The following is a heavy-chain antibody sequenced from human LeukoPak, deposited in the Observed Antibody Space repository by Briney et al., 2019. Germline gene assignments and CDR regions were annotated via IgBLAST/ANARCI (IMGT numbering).Heavy chain of an antibody. J-gene: IGHJ4*02. CDR1: GFTYSSYA. CDR2: ISSNGGST. D-gene: IGHD6-13*01. Sequence: PGGSLRLPCSASGFTYSSYAMHWVRQAPGKGLEYVSAISSNGGSTYYADSVKGRFTISRDNSKNTLYLQMSSLRAEDTAVYYCVKDPAAAGDYWGQGTLVTVSS. CDR3: VKDPAAAGDY. V-gene: IGHV3-64D*06.